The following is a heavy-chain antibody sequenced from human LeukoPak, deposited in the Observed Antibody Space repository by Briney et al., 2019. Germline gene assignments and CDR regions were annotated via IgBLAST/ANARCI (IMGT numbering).Heavy chain of an antibody. CDR3: AKDHGGNYGMDV. V-gene: IGHV3-23*01. J-gene: IGHJ6*02. Sequence: GGSLRLSCAASGFTFSSYAMSCVRQAPGKGLEWVSAISGSGGSTYYADSVKGRFTISRDNSKNTLYLQMNSLRAEDTAVYYCAKDHGGNYGMDVWGQGTTVTVSS. CDR1: GFTFSSYA. CDR2: ISGSGGST.